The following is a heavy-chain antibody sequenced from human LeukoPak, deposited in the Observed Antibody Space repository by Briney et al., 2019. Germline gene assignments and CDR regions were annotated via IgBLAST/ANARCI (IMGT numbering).Heavy chain of an antibody. CDR1: GFTFSSYA. CDR3: AKDRGGYERKNWFDP. CDR2: ISGSGGST. J-gene: IGHJ5*02. Sequence: PGGSLRLSCAASGFTFSSYAMSWVRQAPGKGLEWVSAISGSGGSTYYADSVKGRFTISRDNSKNTLYLQMNSLRAEDTAVYYCAKDRGGYERKNWFDPWGQGTLVTVSS. V-gene: IGHV3-23*01. D-gene: IGHD5-12*01.